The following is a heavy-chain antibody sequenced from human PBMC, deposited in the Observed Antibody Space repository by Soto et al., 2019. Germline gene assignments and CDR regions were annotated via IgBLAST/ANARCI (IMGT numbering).Heavy chain of an antibody. J-gene: IGHJ4*02. CDR3: ASSPPAYSSSSPY. Sequence: SETLSLTCAVYGGSFSGYYWSWIRQPPGKGLEWIGEINHSGSTNYNPSLKSRVTISVDTSKNQFSLKLSSVTAADTAVYYCASSPPAYSSSSPYWGQGTLVTVSS. CDR2: INHSGST. V-gene: IGHV4-34*01. CDR1: GGSFSGYY. D-gene: IGHD6-6*01.